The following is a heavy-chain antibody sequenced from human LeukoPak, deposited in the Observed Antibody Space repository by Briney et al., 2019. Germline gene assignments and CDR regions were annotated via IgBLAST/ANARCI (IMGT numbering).Heavy chain of an antibody. D-gene: IGHD4-23*01. CDR1: DYSITAGYY. V-gene: IGHV4-38-2*02. Sequence: SETLSLICSVSDYSITAGYYWGWIRQPPGKGLEWIGSLFHSGATYFTPSLKSRVAMSVDTSRNQFSLSLHSVTAADAAIYYCVRESGNGGHPLFDHWGQGTPVTVSS. CDR2: LFHSGAT. J-gene: IGHJ4*02. CDR3: VRESGNGGHPLFDH.